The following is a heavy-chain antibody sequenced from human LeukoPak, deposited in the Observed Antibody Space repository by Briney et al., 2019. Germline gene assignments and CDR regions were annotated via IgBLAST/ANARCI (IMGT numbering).Heavy chain of an antibody. V-gene: IGHV4-59*01. J-gene: IGHJ5*02. CDR3: ARLRHSYGHYWFDP. CDR1: GGSISSYY. Sequence: SETLSLTCTVSGGSISSYYWSWIRQPPGKGLEWIGYIYYSGSTNYNPSLKSRVTISVDTSKNQFSLKLSSVTAADTAVYYCARLRHSYGHYWFDPWGQGTLVTVSS. D-gene: IGHD5-18*01. CDR2: IYYSGST.